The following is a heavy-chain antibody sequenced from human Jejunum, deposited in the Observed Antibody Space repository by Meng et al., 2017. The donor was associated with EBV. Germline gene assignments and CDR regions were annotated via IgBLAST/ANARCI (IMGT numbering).Heavy chain of an antibody. J-gene: IGHJ4*02. V-gene: IGHV6-1*01. CDR3: ARRLQTDGFDW. CDR1: GDSVSSNTAT. Sequence: QVKLQQSGPGLVIPPQNISLTFAISGDSVSSNTATWDWIRQSASRGLEWLGRTYYRSKWYNHYAVSVKSRITVNPDTSKNQFSLQLNSVTPEDTAVYYCARRLQTDGFDWWGQGTLVTVSS. CDR2: TYYRSKWYN. D-gene: IGHD5-18*01.